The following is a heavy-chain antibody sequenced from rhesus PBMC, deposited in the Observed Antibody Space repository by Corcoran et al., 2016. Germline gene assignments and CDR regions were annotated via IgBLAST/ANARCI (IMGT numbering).Heavy chain of an antibody. CDR1: GGSLIRNY. J-gene: IGHJ4*01. CDR2: ICGRGGST. CDR3: ARVIVGLVNVY. Sequence: QLQLHASGPGLVNAAEPVSLTCAVSGGSLIRNYWRWVRPPPAKGLEWIGRICGRGGSTDHNPARKSRVTISTATAKNQFSLKLRSVTAADTDVYDCARVIVGLVNVYWGQGVLVTVSS. D-gene: IGHD3-3*01. V-gene: IGHV4-173*01.